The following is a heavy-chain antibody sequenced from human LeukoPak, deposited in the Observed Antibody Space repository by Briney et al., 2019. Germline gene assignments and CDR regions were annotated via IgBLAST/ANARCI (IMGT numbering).Heavy chain of an antibody. V-gene: IGHV3-21*03. CDR3: VSYFGLDY. D-gene: IGHD3-10*01. J-gene: IGHJ4*02. CDR1: GFNFSNHN. CDR2: ISSLSSYI. Sequence: PGGSLRLSCSASGFNFSNHNMNWVRQAPGKGLHGVSSISSLSSYIYYADSLKGRFTISRDNAKNSVSLQMNSLRAEDTAVYYCVSYFGLDYWGQGTLVTVSS.